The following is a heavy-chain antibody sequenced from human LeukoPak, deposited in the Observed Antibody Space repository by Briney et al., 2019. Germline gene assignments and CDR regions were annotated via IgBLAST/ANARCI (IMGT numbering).Heavy chain of an antibody. V-gene: IGHV3-23*01. CDR3: AKDSGERAIAYFDF. CDR1: GFAFSNYA. CDR2: ISGSGDNT. J-gene: IGHJ4*02. D-gene: IGHD3-10*01. Sequence: GGSLRLSCAASGFAFSNYAMSWVRQAPGKGLEWVSGISGSGDNTYYEDSVKGRFIISRDNSKNTLYLEVNSLRAADTAVFYCAKDSGERAIAYFDFWGQGTLVTVSS.